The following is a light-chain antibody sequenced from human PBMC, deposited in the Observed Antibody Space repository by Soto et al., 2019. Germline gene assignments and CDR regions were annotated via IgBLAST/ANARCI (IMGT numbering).Light chain of an antibody. V-gene: IGKV3-11*01. CDR3: QQRSNWPPEFT. Sequence: EIVLTQSPATRSLSPGERATLSCRASQSVSTYLAWYHQKPGQPPRLLIYDASNRATGTPARFSGSGSGTDFTLTISSLEPEDFAVYYCQQRSNWPPEFTFGPGTKVDIK. CDR2: DAS. CDR1: QSVSTY. J-gene: IGKJ3*01.